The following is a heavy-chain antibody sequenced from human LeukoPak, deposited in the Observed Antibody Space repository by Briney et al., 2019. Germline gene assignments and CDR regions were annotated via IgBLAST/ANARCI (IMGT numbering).Heavy chain of an antibody. D-gene: IGHD3-3*01. Sequence: SVKVSCKASGYTFTSYDINWVRQAPGQGLEWMGGIIPIFGTANYAQKFQGRVTITADESTSTAYMELSSLRSEDAAVYYCARALCDSSRCEYYAYMDVWGEGTTVTVSS. CDR1: GYTFTSYD. CDR2: IIPIFGTA. CDR3: ARALCDSSRCEYYAYMDV. V-gene: IGHV1-69*13. J-gene: IGHJ6*03.